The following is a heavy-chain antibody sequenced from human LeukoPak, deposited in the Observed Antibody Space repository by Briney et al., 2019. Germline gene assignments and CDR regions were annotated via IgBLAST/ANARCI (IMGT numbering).Heavy chain of an antibody. Sequence: GGSLRLSCTASGFTFSSYAMTWVRQTPGKGLEWVSTISGSGGSTYYADSVKGRFTISRDNPKNALYLQMDSLRAEDTALYYCAKWRYYDILTGYYHPFDYWGQGTLVTVSS. D-gene: IGHD3-9*01. J-gene: IGHJ4*02. CDR2: ISGSGGST. CDR3: AKWRYYDILTGYYHPFDY. CDR1: GFTFSSYA. V-gene: IGHV3-23*01.